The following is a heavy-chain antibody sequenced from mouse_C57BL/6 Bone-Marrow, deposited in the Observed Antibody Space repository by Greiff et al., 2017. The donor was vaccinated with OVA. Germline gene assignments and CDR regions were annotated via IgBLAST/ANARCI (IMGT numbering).Heavy chain of an antibody. Sequence: QVQLKQSGAELMKPGASVKLSCTATGYTFTGYWIEWVKQRPEHGLEWIGELLPGSGSTNYNEKFKGKATFTADPSSNTAYMQLSSLTTEDSASDYCASGGTVVATNAMDYWGQGTSVTVSS. J-gene: IGHJ4*01. V-gene: IGHV1-9*01. CDR1: GYTFTGYW. D-gene: IGHD1-1*01. CDR2: LLPGSGST. CDR3: ASGGTVVATNAMDY.